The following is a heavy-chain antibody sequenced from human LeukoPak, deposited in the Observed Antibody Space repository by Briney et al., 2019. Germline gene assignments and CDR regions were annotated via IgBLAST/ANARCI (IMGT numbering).Heavy chain of an antibody. Sequence: PGRSLRLSCAASGFTLSSYAMQWVRQAPGKGLEWVAVISYDGSNKYYADSVKGRFTISRDNSKNTLYLQMNSLRAEDTAVYYCARERLSGYSNGYRLGYWGQGTLVTVSS. CDR1: GFTLSSYA. CDR2: ISYDGSNK. V-gene: IGHV3-30*04. D-gene: IGHD5-18*01. J-gene: IGHJ4*02. CDR3: ARERLSGYSNGYRLGY.